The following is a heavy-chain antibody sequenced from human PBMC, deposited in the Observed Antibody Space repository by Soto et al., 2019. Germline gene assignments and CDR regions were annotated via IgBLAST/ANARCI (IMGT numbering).Heavy chain of an antibody. CDR2: ISYDGSNK. Sequence: GSLRLSCAASGFTFSSYAMHWVRQAPGKGLEWVAVISYDGSNKYYADSVKGRFTISRDNSKNTLYLQMNSLRAEDTAVFYCAAGITGTNWGQGTLVTVSS. CDR3: AAGITGTN. CDR1: GFTFSSYA. V-gene: IGHV3-30-3*01. D-gene: IGHD1-7*01. J-gene: IGHJ4*02.